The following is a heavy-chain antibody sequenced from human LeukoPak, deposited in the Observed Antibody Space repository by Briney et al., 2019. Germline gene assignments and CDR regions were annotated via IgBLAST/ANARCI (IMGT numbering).Heavy chain of an antibody. CDR3: ARGRLESAGTQGGIWFDP. CDR2: INHSGST. Sequence: SETLSLTCAVYGGSFSDYCWNWVRQPPGKGLEWIGEINHSGSTNYNPSLKSRVTISVDTSKNQFSLKLSSVTAADTAVYYCARGRLESAGTQGGIWFDPWGQGTRVTVSS. D-gene: IGHD6-13*01. CDR1: GGSFSDYC. V-gene: IGHV4-34*01. J-gene: IGHJ5*02.